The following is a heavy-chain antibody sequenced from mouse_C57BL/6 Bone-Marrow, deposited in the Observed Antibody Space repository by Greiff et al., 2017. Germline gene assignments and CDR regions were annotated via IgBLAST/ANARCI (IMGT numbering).Heavy chain of an antibody. CDR1: GYTFTDYY. Sequence: VQLQQSGPVLVKPGASVKMSCKASGYTFTDYYMNWVKQSHGKSLEWIGVINPYNGGTSYNQKFKGKATLTVDKSSSTVYMELNSLTSEDSAVYYCARSVYYYGSSPYFDYWGQGTTLTVSS. V-gene: IGHV1-19*01. J-gene: IGHJ2*01. D-gene: IGHD1-1*01. CDR3: ARSVYYYGSSPYFDY. CDR2: INPYNGGT.